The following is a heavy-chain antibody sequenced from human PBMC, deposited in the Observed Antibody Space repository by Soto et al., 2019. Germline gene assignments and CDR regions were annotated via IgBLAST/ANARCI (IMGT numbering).Heavy chain of an antibody. J-gene: IGHJ6*02. D-gene: IGHD5-18*01. Sequence: ASVKVSCKASGYTFTSYGISWVRQAPGQGLEWMGWISAYNGNTNYAQKLQGRVTMTTDTSTSTAYMELRSLRSDDTAVYYCARKGWIQLSSFYYYYGMDVWGQGTTVTVSS. CDR2: ISAYNGNT. V-gene: IGHV1-18*01. CDR1: GYTFTSYG. CDR3: ARKGWIQLSSFYYYYGMDV.